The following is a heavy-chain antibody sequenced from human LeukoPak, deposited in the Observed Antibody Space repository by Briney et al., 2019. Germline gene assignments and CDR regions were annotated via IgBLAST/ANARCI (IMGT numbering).Heavy chain of an antibody. CDR2: ISGSGNRA. CDR1: GFTLSSYA. V-gene: IGHV3-23*01. D-gene: IGHD3-22*01. J-gene: IGHJ4*02. CDR3: AKDADISVELVVITSFDS. Sequence: GGSLRLSCAASGFTLSSYAMNWVRQTPGKGLEWVSAISGSGNRAYHADSVKGRFTISRDNSKNMLYLQMNSLRAEDTALYYCAKDADISVELVVITSFDSWGQGTLVTVSS.